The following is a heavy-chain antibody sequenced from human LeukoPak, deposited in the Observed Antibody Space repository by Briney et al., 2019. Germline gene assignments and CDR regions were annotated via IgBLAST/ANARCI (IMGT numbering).Heavy chain of an antibody. CDR1: EFTFSSYC. J-gene: IGHJ4*02. CDR3: ARLGARQMLEY. CDR2: IKQDGGQI. Sequence: GGSLRLSCAASEFTFSSYCMSWVRQAPGKGLEWVVYIKQDGGQIYYLESVKGRFTVSRDNAKNSLYLQMNSLRAEDTAVYYCARLGARQMLEYWGQGTLVTVSS. V-gene: IGHV3-7*01. D-gene: IGHD4-17*01.